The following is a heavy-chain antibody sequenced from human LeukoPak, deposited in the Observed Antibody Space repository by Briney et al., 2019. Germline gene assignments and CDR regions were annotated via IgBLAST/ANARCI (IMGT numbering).Heavy chain of an antibody. CDR2: ISWNSGSI. CDR3: ARESSGSYWG. Sequence: GRSLRLSCAASGFTFDGYAMHWVRQAPGKGLEWVSGISWNSGSIGYADSVKGRFTNSRDNAKNTLYLQMNSLRVDDTGVYYCARESSGSYWGWGQGTLVTVSS. CDR1: GFTFDGYA. J-gene: IGHJ4*02. V-gene: IGHV3-9*01. D-gene: IGHD3-10*01.